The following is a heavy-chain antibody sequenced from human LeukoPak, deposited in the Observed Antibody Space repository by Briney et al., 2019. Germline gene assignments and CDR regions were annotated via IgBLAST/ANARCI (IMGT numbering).Heavy chain of an antibody. CDR3: ARGQSSANDRKGRTGLDS. V-gene: IGHV1-69*02. Sequence: SVKVSCKASGGSFSTYPITWVRQAPGHGLEWMGRFVPGVGVSTYAQWFKGRVTFTADASTTTSFMEVASLKSDDTAVYYCARGQSSANDRKGRTGLDSWGQGTLVTVSS. D-gene: IGHD2-2*01. CDR1: GGSFSTYP. J-gene: IGHJ4*02. CDR2: FVPGVGVS.